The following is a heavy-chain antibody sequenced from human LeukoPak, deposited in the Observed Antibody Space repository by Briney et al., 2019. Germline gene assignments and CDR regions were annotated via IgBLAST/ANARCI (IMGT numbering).Heavy chain of an antibody. CDR2: ISGSGGST. V-gene: IGHV3-23*01. CDR1: GFTFSSYA. J-gene: IGHJ3*02. Sequence: GGSLRLSCAASGFTFSSYAMSWVRQAPGKGLEWVSAISGSGGSTYYADSVKGRFTISRDNSKNTLYLQMNSLRAEDTAVYYCAEGGMTHWYSSSWYNAFDIWGQGTMVTVSS. D-gene: IGHD6-13*01. CDR3: AEGGMTHWYSSSWYNAFDI.